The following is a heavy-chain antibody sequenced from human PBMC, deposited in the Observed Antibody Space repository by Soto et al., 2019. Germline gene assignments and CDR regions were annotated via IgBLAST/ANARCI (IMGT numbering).Heavy chain of an antibody. CDR3: ARLIGTSFDL. CDR1: GFTFSDHY. Sequence: PGGSLRLSCVASGFTFSDHYMDWVRQAPGKGLEWVGRARNKVNGYTITYAATVKGRFTISRDDSKNSLYLQMNSLRAEDTSGYFCARLIGTSFDLCGQGPLVTLSS. CDR2: ARNKVNGYTI. V-gene: IGHV3-72*01. J-gene: IGHJ4*02.